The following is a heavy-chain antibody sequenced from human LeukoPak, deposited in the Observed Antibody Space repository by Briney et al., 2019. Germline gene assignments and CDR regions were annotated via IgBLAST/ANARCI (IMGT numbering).Heavy chain of an antibody. D-gene: IGHD1/OR15-1a*01. CDR3: AKDEGPITGTNFDY. CDR1: GGTFSSYA. V-gene: IGHV1-69*05. J-gene: IGHJ4*02. CDR2: ISTIFGKA. Sequence: ASVKVSCKASGGTFSSYAISWVRQAPGQGLEGMGRISTIFGKANYAQKFQGRVTITTDEPTSTAYMELSSLRSEDTAVYYCAKDEGPITGTNFDYWGQGTLVTVSS.